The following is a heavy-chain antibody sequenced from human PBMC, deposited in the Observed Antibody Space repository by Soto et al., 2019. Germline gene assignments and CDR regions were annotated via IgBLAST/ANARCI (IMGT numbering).Heavy chain of an antibody. V-gene: IGHV3-9*01. CDR2: ISWNSGSI. J-gene: IGHJ5*02. CDR3: AKDNAAAGRVNWFDP. D-gene: IGHD6-13*01. Sequence: GGSLRLSCAASGFTFDDYAMHWVRQAPGKGLEWVSGISWNSGSIGYADSVKGRFTISRDNAKNSLYLQVNSLRAEDTALYYCAKDNAAAGRVNWFDPWGQGTLVTVSS. CDR1: GFTFDDYA.